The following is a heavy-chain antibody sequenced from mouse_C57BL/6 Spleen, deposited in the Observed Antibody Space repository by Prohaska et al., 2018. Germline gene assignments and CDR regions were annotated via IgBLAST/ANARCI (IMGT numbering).Heavy chain of an antibody. CDR3: ARRGLYYGYDGAMDY. J-gene: IGHJ4*01. D-gene: IGHD2-2*01. CDR2: INPNNGGT. V-gene: IGHV1-22*01. Sequence: HGKSLEWIGYINPNNGGTSYNQKFKGKATLTVNKSSSTAYMELRSLTSEDSAVYYCARRGLYYGYDGAMDYWGQGTSVTVSS.